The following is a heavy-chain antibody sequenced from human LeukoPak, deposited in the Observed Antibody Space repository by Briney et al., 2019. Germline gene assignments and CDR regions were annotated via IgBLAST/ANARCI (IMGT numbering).Heavy chain of an antibody. Sequence: SGGSLRLSCAASGFTFSSHWMSWVRQAPGKGLEWVATIKQDGSQIFYVDSVKGRFTISRDNADNSLYLQMDSLRAEDTAVYYCAELGITMIGGVWGKGTTVTISS. D-gene: IGHD3-10*02. CDR3: AELGITMIGGV. CDR1: GFTFSSHW. J-gene: IGHJ6*04. CDR2: IKQDGSQI. V-gene: IGHV3-7*01.